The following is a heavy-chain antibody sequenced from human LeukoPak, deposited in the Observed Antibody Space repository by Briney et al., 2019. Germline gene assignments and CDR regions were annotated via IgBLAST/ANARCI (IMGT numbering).Heavy chain of an antibody. CDR1: GGSISSSSYY. D-gene: IGHD3-22*01. CDR3: ASFGVLGRGYYDSSGYLHPRESYDY. Sequence: PSETLSLTCTVSGGSISSSSYYWGWIRQPPGKGLEWIGSIYYSGSTYYNPSLKSRVTISVDTSKNQFSLKLSSVTAADTAVYYCASFGVLGRGYYDSSGYLHPRESYDYWGQGTLVTVSS. V-gene: IGHV4-39*07. J-gene: IGHJ4*02. CDR2: IYYSGST.